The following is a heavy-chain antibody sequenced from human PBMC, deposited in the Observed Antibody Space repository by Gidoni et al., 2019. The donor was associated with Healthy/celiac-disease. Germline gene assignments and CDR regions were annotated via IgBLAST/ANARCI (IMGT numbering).Heavy chain of an antibody. D-gene: IGHD5-12*01. V-gene: IGHV4-39*01. CDR2: IYYSGST. CDR1: GCSIRSSSYY. J-gene: IGHJ4*02. CDR3: ARRDSGYSIWDY. Sequence: QLQLQESGPGLVKPSETLSLTCTVSGCSIRSSSYYWGWIRQPPGKGLEWIGSIYYSGSTYYNPSLKSRVTISVDTSKNQFSLKLSSVTAADTAVYYCARRDSGYSIWDYWGQGTLVTVSS.